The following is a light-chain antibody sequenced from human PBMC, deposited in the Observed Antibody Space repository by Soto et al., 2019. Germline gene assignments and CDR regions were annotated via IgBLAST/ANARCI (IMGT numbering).Light chain of an antibody. CDR3: QQYVSSPPMYT. J-gene: IGKJ2*01. CDR2: GAS. CDR1: QRISSSY. Sequence: EIVLTQSPGTLSLSPGERATLSCRASQRISSSYSAWYQQKPGQAPRLLIYGASSRATGIPDRFSGSGSGTDFTLTISRLEPEDSAVYYCQQYVSSPPMYTFGQGTKLEIK. V-gene: IGKV3-20*01.